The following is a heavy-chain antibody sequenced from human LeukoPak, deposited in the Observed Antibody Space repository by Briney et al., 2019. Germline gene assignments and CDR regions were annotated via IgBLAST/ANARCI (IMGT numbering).Heavy chain of an antibody. V-gene: IGHV4-38-2*02. D-gene: IGHD3-10*01. CDR2: VYHGGSS. CDR1: GYSISSGFY. J-gene: IGHJ3*02. Sequence: SETLSLTCTVSGYSISSGFYWGWIRQPPGKGLEWIGNVYHGGSSYYNPSLKSRVTISVDTSKNQFSLKLSSVTAADTAVYYCAKSNGYGLVDIWGQGTMVTVSS. CDR3: AKSNGYGLVDI.